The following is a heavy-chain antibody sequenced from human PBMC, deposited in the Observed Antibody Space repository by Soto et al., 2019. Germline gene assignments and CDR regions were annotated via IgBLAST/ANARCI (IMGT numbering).Heavy chain of an antibody. CDR3: ARDRRRPEEMATIDY. CDR1: GFTFSSYA. CDR2: ISYDGSNK. J-gene: IGHJ4*02. D-gene: IGHD5-12*01. V-gene: IGHV3-30-3*01. Sequence: GGSLRLSCAASGFTFSSYAMHWVRQAPGKGLEWVAVISYDGSNKYYADSVKGRFTISRDNSKNTLYLQMNSLRAEDTAVYYCARDRRRPEEMATIDYWGQGTLVTVSS.